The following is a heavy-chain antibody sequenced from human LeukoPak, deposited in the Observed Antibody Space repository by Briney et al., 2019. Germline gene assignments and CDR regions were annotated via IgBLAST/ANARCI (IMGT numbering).Heavy chain of an antibody. CDR3: ARDLSGYYDY. V-gene: IGHV3-74*01. CDR2: ISDHGSIT. D-gene: IGHD3-10*01. CDR1: GFTLSNYW. Sequence: PGGSLRLSCAASGFTLSNYWMHWVRQAPGKGLVWVSRISDHGSITYFADSVKGRFTISRDTAKNTLYLEMNSLRAEDTAVYYCARDLSGYYDYWGQGTLVTVSS. J-gene: IGHJ4*02.